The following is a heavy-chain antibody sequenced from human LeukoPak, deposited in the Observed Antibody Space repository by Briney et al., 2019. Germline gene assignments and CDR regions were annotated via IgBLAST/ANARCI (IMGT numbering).Heavy chain of an antibody. Sequence: PSETLSLTCAVYGGSFSGYYWSWIRQPPGKGLEWIGEINHSGSTNYNPSLKSRVTISVDTSKNQFSLKLSSVTAADTAVYYCAGYYYDSSGYWLLDYWGQGTLVTVSP. CDR3: AGYYYDSSGYWLLDY. V-gene: IGHV4-34*01. D-gene: IGHD3-22*01. CDR1: GGSFSGYY. CDR2: INHSGST. J-gene: IGHJ4*02.